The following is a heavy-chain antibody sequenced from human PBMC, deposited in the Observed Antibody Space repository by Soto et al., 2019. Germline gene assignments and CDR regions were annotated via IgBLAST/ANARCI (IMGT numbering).Heavy chain of an antibody. V-gene: IGHV3-23*01. CDR1: GFSFGSYA. J-gene: IGHJ4*02. CDR3: AKSKSSYLYYFDY. D-gene: IGHD2-15*01. CDR2: ISGLGGDT. Sequence: LRLSCGASGFSFGSYAMSWVRQAPGKGLEWVSTISGLGGDTHYADSVRGRFTITRDNSKNTLYLHMNTLSAEDTALYYCAKSKSSYLYYFDYWGQGTPVTVSS.